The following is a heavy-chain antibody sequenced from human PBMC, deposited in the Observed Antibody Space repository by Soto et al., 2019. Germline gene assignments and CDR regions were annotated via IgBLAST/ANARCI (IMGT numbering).Heavy chain of an antibody. V-gene: IGHV3-23*01. D-gene: IGHD5-18*01. CDR1: GFTFSTYV. CDR2: ISASGSNG. CDR3: ATLNSFGSDY. Sequence: PGGSLRLSCAASGFTFSTYVMAWVRQAPGRGLEWVSGISASGSNGFYTDSVKGRFIISRDNSKNTLYLQMNSLRAEDTAVYYCATLNSFGSDYWGRGTLVTVSS. J-gene: IGHJ4*02.